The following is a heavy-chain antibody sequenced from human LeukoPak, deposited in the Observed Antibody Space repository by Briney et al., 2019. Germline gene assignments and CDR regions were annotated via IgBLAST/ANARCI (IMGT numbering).Heavy chain of an antibody. D-gene: IGHD6-13*01. J-gene: IGHJ4*02. CDR1: GGSISSSSYY. CDR3: ARHEIAGDY. CDR2: IYYSGST. V-gene: IGHV4-39*01. Sequence: SETLSLTCTVSGGSISSSSYYWGWIRQPPGKGLEWIGSIYYSGSTYYNPSLKSRVTKSVDTSKNQFSLKLSSVTAADTAVYYCARHEIAGDYWGQGTLVTVSS.